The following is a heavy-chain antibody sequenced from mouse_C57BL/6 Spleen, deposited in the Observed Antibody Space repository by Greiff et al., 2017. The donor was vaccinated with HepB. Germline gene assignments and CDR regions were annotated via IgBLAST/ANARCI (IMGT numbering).Heavy chain of an antibody. Sequence: EVQWVESGGGLVKPGGSLKLSCAASGFTFSSYAMSWVRQTPEKRLEWVATISDGGSYTYYPDNVKGRFTISRDNAKNNLYLQMSHLKSEDTAMYYCARADYDDYFDYWGQGTTLTVSS. D-gene: IGHD2-4*01. CDR1: GFTFSSYA. J-gene: IGHJ2*01. V-gene: IGHV5-4*01. CDR3: ARADYDDYFDY. CDR2: ISDGGSYT.